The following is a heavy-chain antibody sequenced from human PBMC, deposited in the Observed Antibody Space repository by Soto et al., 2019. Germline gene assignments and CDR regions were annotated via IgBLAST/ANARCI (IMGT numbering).Heavy chain of an antibody. Sequence: GASVKVSCKASGYTFTSYDINWVRQATGQGLEWMGWMNPNSGNTGYAQKFQGRVTMTRNTSISTAYMELSSLRSEDTAVYYCAIVSAWAAVAAYYYYYGMDVWGQGTTVTVSS. D-gene: IGHD6-19*01. CDR1: GYTFTSYD. CDR3: AIVSAWAAVAAYYYYYGMDV. V-gene: IGHV1-8*01. CDR2: MNPNSGNT. J-gene: IGHJ6*02.